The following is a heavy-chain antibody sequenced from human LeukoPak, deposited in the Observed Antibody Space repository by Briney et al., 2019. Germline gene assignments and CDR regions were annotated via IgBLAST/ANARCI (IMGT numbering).Heavy chain of an antibody. CDR2: INHSGST. CDR1: GGSFSGYY. D-gene: IGHD2-21*02. CDR3: ARTLHIVVVTPGIWFDP. J-gene: IGHJ5*02. V-gene: IGHV4-34*01. Sequence: SETLSLTCAISGGSFSGYYWSWIRQPPGKGLEWIGEINHSGSTNYNPSLKSRVTISVDTSKNQFSLKLSSVTAADTAVYYCARTLHIVVVTPGIWFDPWGQGTLVTVSS.